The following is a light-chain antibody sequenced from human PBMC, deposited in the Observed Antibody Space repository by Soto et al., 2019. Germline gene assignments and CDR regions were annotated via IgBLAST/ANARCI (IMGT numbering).Light chain of an antibody. J-gene: IGLJ2*01. Sequence: QSALTQPASVSGSPGQSITITCTGISSDVGSYNLVSWYQQHPGKAPKLMIYEGSKRPSGVSYLFSGSKSGNTASLTTSGLQPEDEADYYCCSYAGSVLFGVVTKLTVL. CDR3: CSYAGSVL. V-gene: IGLV2-23*01. CDR1: SSDVGSYNL. CDR2: EGS.